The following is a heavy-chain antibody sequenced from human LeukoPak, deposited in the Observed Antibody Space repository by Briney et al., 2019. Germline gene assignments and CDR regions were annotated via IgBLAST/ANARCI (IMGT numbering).Heavy chain of an antibody. D-gene: IGHD3-22*01. CDR3: ARVSGYYDSSGYYNYYGMDV. CDR2: IYYSGST. CDR1: GGSISSYY. V-gene: IGHV4-59*01. Sequence: SETLSLTCTVSGGSISSYYWSWIRQPPGKGLEWIGYIYYSGSTNYNPSLKSRVTISVDTSKHQFSLKLSSVTAADTAVYYCARVSGYYDSSGYYNYYGMDVWGQGTTVTVSS. J-gene: IGHJ6*02.